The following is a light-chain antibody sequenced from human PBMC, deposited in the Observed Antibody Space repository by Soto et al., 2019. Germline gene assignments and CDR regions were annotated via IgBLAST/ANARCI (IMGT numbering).Light chain of an antibody. CDR1: NSNIGAGYD. Sequence: QSVLTQPPSVSGAPGQRVTISCTGSNSNIGAGYDLHWYQQFPGAAPKLLIFAYTNRPSGVPDRFSGSKSGTSASLAITGLQADDEADYYCQSFDSSLTAWVFGGGTK. J-gene: IGLJ3*02. CDR3: QSFDSSLTAWV. CDR2: AYT. V-gene: IGLV1-40*01.